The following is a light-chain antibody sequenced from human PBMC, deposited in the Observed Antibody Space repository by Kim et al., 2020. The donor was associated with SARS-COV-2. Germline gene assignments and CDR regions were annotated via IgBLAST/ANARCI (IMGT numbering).Light chain of an antibody. Sequence: ASVGDRVNLPCRASQSISNYLHWYQQKPGQVPKLLIFVASNLQSGVPSRFTGSGSGTDFTLTITNLQPEDSASYYCQQSYSTLMYSFGQGTKLEI. CDR3: QQSYSTLMYS. J-gene: IGKJ2*03. V-gene: IGKV1-39*01. CDR1: QSISNY. CDR2: VAS.